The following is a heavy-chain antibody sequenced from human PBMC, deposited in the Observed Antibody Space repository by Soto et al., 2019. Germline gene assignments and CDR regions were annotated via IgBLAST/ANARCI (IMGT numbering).Heavy chain of an antibody. D-gene: IGHD5-18*01. J-gene: IGHJ4*02. CDR3: ARGAADTAMVDS. CDR2: IFYSEST. V-gene: IGHV4-59*01. CDR1: CGSIRSYY. Sequence: SETLSLTCTVSCGSIRSYYWTWIRQPPGKGLEWLGYIFYSESTFYNPSLKSRVTISIHTSKSQFSLQLTSVTAADTAVYYCARGAADTAMVDSWGQGTLVTVSS.